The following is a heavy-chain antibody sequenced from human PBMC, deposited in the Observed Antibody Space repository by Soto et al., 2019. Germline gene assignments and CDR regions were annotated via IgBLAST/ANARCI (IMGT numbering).Heavy chain of an antibody. CDR3: ARSITMIVSYYYGMDV. V-gene: IGHV4-59*08. Sequence: PSETLSLTCTVSGGSISSYYWSWIRQPPGKGLEWIGYIYYSGSTNYNPSLKSRVTISVDTSKNQFSLKLSSVTAADTAVYYCARSITMIVSYYYGMDVWGQGTTVTVSS. CDR1: GGSISSYY. J-gene: IGHJ6*02. D-gene: IGHD3-22*01. CDR2: IYYSGST.